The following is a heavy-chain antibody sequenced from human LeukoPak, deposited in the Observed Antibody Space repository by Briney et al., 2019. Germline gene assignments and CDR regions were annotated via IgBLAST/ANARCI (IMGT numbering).Heavy chain of an antibody. D-gene: IGHD1-7*01. V-gene: IGHV1-2*02. J-gene: IGHJ5*02. CDR1: AYTFTAYY. CDR3: AKVPNYELASHHWCDP. CDR2: VNPNSGDA. Sequence: ASVKVSCKASAYTFTAYYMHWVRQAPGQGLEWMGYVNPNSGDANYAQKFQGRVTMTRDTSIRTAYMELSSLRFDDTAVYYCAKVPNYELASHHWCDPWGQGTLVTVSS.